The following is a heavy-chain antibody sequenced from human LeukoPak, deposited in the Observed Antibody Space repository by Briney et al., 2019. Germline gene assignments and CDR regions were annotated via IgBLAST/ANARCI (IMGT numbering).Heavy chain of an antibody. V-gene: IGHV3-20*04. J-gene: IGHJ6*03. CDR2: INWNGGST. CDR3: ARGRGYYGDYLTYYMDV. D-gene: IGHD4-17*01. CDR1: GFTFSSYW. Sequence: RAGGSLRLSCAASGFTFSSYWMSWVRQAPGKGLEWVSGINWNGGSTGYADSVKGRFTISRDNAKNSLYLQMNSLRAEDTALYYCARGRGYYGDYLTYYMDVWGKGTTVTVSS.